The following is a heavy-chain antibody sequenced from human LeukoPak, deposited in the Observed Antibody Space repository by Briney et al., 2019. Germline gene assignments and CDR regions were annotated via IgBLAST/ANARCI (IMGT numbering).Heavy chain of an antibody. Sequence: PGGSLRLSCAASGFTFSSYWMSWVRQAPGKGLEWVANIKQDGSEKYYVDSVKGRFTISRDNAKNSLYLQMNSLRAEDTAVYYCARFVRADYSNYVDIWGQGTMVTVSS. D-gene: IGHD4-11*01. CDR2: IKQDGSEK. CDR3: ARFVRADYSNYVDI. J-gene: IGHJ3*02. V-gene: IGHV3-7*01. CDR1: GFTFSSYW.